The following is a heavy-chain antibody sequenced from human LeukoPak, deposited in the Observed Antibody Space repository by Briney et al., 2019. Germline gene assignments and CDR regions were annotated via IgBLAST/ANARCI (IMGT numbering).Heavy chain of an antibody. J-gene: IGHJ4*02. D-gene: IGHD1-7*01. Sequence: GASVKVSCKASGYTFTGYYMHWVRQAPGQGLEWMGGIIPLFGAAQYAQKFQGRVTITTDDSTSTAYMELSSLKSEDTAVYYCARGAGTSPIYYWGQGTLVTVSS. V-gene: IGHV1-69*05. CDR1: GYTFTGYY. CDR3: ARGAGTSPIYY. CDR2: IIPLFGAA.